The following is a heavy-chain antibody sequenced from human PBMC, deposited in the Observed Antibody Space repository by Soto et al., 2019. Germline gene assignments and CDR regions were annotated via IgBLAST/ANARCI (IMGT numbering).Heavy chain of an antibody. CDR3: ARDRNIDYGSGRRTWFDP. CDR2: INAGNGNT. Sequence: ASVEVSRKGSGYTFTSYSMHLVGQGPRQRLEWMGWINAGNGNTKYSQKFQGRVTITRDTSASTAYMELSSLRSEDTAVYYCARDRNIDYGSGRRTWFDPWGQGTLVTVSS. J-gene: IGHJ5*02. D-gene: IGHD3-10*01. CDR1: GYTFTSYS. V-gene: IGHV1-3*01.